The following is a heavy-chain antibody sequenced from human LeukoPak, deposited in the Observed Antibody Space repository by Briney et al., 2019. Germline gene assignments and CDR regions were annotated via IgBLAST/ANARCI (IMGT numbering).Heavy chain of an antibody. V-gene: IGHV4-30-2*03. J-gene: IGHJ6*03. D-gene: IGHD6-19*01. Sequence: SQTLSLTCTVSGGSISSGSYYWSWIRQPAGKGLEWIGSIYYSGSTYYNPSLKSRVTISVDTSKNQFSLKLSSVTAADTAVYYCARHFSYSSGWYYYYYYYMDVWGKGTTVTISS. CDR1: GGSISSGSYY. CDR3: ARHFSYSSGWYYYYYYYMDV. CDR2: IYYSGST.